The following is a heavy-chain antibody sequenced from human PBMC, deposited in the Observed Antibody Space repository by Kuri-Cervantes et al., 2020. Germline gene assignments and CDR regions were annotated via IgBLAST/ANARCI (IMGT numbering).Heavy chain of an antibody. CDR3: VGHPLPIGLGGY. D-gene: IGHD6-19*01. V-gene: IGHV3-30-3*01. CDR2: ISSDGNNK. J-gene: IGHJ4*02. CDR1: GFTFTSYA. Sequence: GGSLRLSCAASGFTFTSYAMHWVRQAPGKGLEWVAVISSDGNNKYYADSVKGRFTISRDNSKNTLYLQMNSLRADDTAVYYCVGHPLPIGLGGYWGQGTLVTVSS.